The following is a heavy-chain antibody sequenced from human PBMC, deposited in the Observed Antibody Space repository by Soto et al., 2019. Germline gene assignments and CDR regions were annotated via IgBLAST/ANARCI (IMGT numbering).Heavy chain of an antibody. CDR2: IKSKNDGGTT. CDR1: GFNFSNAW. CDR3: TADQGCFDY. V-gene: IGHV3-15*01. J-gene: IGHJ4*02. Sequence: GGSLRLSCAASGFNFSNAWMSWVRQAPGKGLEWVGRIKSKNDGGTTDYAATVKGRFTISRDYSKNTLYLQMNSLKNDYTVVYYCTADQGCFDYWGQGTLVTVSS.